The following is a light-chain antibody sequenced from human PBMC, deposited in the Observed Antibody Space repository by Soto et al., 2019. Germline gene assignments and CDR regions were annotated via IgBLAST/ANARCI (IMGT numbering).Light chain of an antibody. V-gene: IGLV2-23*03. J-gene: IGLJ1*01. CDR2: EGS. Sequence: QSALTQAASGSGAPGQSVTISCTGTNSDFGSYNLVSWYQQHPGKAPKLMIYEGSKRPSGVSNRFSGSKSGNTASLTISGLQAEDEADYYCCSYAGSSTFGPNYAFGTGTKAPS. CDR3: CSYAGSSTFGPNYA. CDR1: NSDFGSYNL.